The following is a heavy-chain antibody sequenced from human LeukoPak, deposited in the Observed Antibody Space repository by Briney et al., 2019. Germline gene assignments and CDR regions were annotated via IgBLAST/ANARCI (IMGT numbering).Heavy chain of an antibody. J-gene: IGHJ5*02. CDR2: ISDRGNTM. CDR3: ARAVTMLRGVKDWFDP. D-gene: IGHD3-10*01. CDR1: GFTFSSYE. V-gene: IGHV3-48*03. Sequence: PGGSLRLSCKASGFTFSSYEMNWVRQAPGKGLEWVSCISDRGNTMFYRDSVRGRFTISRDNAKNSLYLQMNSLRAEDTAVYYCARAVTMLRGVKDWFDPWGQGALVTVSS.